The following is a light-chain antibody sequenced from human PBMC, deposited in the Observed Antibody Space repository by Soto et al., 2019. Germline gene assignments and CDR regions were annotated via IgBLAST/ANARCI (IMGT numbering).Light chain of an antibody. CDR2: GAS. J-gene: IGKJ1*01. V-gene: IGKV3-15*01. CDR3: QQYHNCPPT. CDR1: QSVTGF. Sequence: EIVMTQSPATLSLVPGERATFSCRASQSVTGFLAWYQQKPNQPPRLLIYGASTRATGIPARFSGSGSGTEFMLTISSLQSEDFALYFCQQYHNCPPTFGQGTKVEIK.